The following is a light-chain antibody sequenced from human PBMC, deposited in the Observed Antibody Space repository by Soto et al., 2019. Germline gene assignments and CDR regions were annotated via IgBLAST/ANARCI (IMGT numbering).Light chain of an antibody. V-gene: IGKV1-5*03. CDR1: QSISNW. CDR2: KAS. J-gene: IGKJ5*01. CDR3: QQYNSYSPIT. Sequence: DIQMTQSPSTLSASVGDSVTITCRASQSISNWLAWYQQKPGKAPNLRIYKASSLKSGVPSRFSGSASGTEFTLTISGLQPDDFATYYCQQYNSYSPITFGQGTRLEIK.